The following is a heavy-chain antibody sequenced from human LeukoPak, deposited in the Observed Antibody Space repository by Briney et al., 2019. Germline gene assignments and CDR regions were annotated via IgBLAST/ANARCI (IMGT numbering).Heavy chain of an antibody. CDR2: ISYDGSSK. Sequence: GGSLRLSCAASGFTFSSYGMHWVRQAPGKGLEWVAVISYDGSSKYYADSVKGRFTISRDNSKNTLYLQMNSLRAEDTAVYYCAKDLANYYYYGMDVWGQGTTVTVSS. V-gene: IGHV3-30*18. D-gene: IGHD5-12*01. CDR1: GFTFSSYG. CDR3: AKDLANYYYYGMDV. J-gene: IGHJ6*02.